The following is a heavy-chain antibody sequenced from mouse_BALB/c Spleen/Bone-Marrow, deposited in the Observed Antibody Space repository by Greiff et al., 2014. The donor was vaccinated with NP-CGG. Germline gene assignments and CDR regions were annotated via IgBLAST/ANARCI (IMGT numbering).Heavy chain of an antibody. Sequence: QVQLQQSGSVLVRPGASVKLSCKASGYTFTSSWMHWAKQRPGQGLEWIGEIHPNSGNTNYNEKFKGKATLTVDTSSSTAYVDPSSLTSEDSAVYYGARELGRGYYFDYWGQGTTLTVSS. J-gene: IGHJ2*01. D-gene: IGHD4-1*01. CDR2: IHPNSGNT. CDR3: ARELGRGYYFDY. V-gene: IGHV1S130*01. CDR1: GYTFTSSW.